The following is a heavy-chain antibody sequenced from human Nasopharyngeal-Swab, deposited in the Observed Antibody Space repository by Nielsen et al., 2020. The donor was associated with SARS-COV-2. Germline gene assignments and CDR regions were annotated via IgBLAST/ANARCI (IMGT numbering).Heavy chain of an antibody. J-gene: IGHJ6*02. CDR3: ARGPGEVGTTYYYYYGMDV. Sequence: WIRQPPGKGLEWIGEINPSGSTNYNPPLKSRVTISVDTSKNQFSLKLSSVTAADTAVYYCARGPGEVGTTYYYYYGMDVWGQGTTVTVSS. D-gene: IGHD1-1*01. V-gene: IGHV4-34*01. CDR2: INPSGST.